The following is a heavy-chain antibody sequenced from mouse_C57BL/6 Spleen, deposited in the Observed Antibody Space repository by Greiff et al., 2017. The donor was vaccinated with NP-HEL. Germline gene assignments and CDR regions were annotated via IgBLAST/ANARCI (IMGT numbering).Heavy chain of an antibody. D-gene: IGHD4-1*01. J-gene: IGHJ1*03. V-gene: IGHV2-5*01. CDR1: GFSLTSYG. CDR2: IWRGGST. CDR3: AKAWDWYFDV. Sequence: VHLVESGPGLVQPSQSLSITCTVSGFSLTSYGVHWVRQSPGKGLEWLGVIWRGGSTDYNAACMSRLSITKDNSKSQVFFKMNSLQADDTAIYYCAKAWDWYFDVWGTGTTVTVSS.